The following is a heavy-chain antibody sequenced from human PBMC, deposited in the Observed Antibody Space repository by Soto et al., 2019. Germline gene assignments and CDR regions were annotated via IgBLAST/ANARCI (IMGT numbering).Heavy chain of an antibody. CDR2: IKEDGSQK. V-gene: IGHV3-7*01. CDR1: GFTFSSYF. J-gene: IGHJ4*02. D-gene: IGHD2-8*01. CDR3: ARYVRGGLYYFDY. Sequence: GGSLRLSCAASGFTFSSYFMGWFRLAPGKGLEWVANIKEDGSQKYYLDSVKGRFTISRDDAENSVYLQMNSLRVEDTAVYYCARYVRGGLYYFDYWGQGTLVTVSS.